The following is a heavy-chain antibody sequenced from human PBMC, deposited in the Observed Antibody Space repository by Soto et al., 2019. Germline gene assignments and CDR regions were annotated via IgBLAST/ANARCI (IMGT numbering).Heavy chain of an antibody. D-gene: IGHD6-13*01. CDR1: AGYISTGNYY. J-gene: IGHJ4*02. CDR3: VSRQQQVALVEY. CDR2: IYYSGTT. Sequence: SETLSLTCNVSAGYISTGNYYWSWFRQSPGKGLEWIGHIYYSGTTYYNPSLKSRITISVDASKNQFSLNLSSVTAADTAIYYCVSRQQQVALVEYWSQGTLVTVS. V-gene: IGHV4-30-4*01.